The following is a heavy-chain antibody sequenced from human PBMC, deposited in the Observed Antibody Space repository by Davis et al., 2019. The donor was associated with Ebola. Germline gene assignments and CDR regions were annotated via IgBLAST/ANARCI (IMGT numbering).Heavy chain of an antibody. CDR2: ISSSSSTI. J-gene: IGHJ6*04. V-gene: IGHV3-48*02. D-gene: IGHD6-13*01. Sequence: GESLKISCAASGFTFSSYSMNWVRQAPGKGLEWVSYISSSSSTIYYADSVKGRFTISRDNAKNSLYLQMNSLRDEDTAVYYCARDHSSSWYYYYGMDVWGKGTTVTVSS. CDR3: ARDHSSSWYYYYGMDV. CDR1: GFTFSSYS.